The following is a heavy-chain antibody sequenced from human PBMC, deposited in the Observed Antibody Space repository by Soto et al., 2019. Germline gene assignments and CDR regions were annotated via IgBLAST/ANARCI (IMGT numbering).Heavy chain of an antibody. D-gene: IGHD2-21*01. V-gene: IGHV4-61*08. Sequence: SETLSLTCTVSGGSISSGGYYWSWIRQHPGKGLEWIGYIYYSGSTNYNPSLKSRVTISVDTSKNQFSLKLSSVTAADTAVYYCARHISVSDAFDIWGQGTMVTVSS. CDR2: IYYSGST. CDR3: ARHISVSDAFDI. J-gene: IGHJ3*02. CDR1: GGSISSGGYY.